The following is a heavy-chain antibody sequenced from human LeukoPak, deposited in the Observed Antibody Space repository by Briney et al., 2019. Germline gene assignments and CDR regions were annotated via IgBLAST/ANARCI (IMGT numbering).Heavy chain of an antibody. CDR1: DGSISSNNYY. Sequence: SETLSLTCTVSDGSISSNNYYWGWIRQPPGKGLEWIGSIYYSGSTYYNPSLKSRVTISVDTSKNQFSLKLSSVTAADTAVYYCASFLWVISFDYWGQVTLVTVSS. J-gene: IGHJ4*02. D-gene: IGHD2-21*01. V-gene: IGHV4-39*01. CDR2: IYYSGST. CDR3: ASFLWVISFDY.